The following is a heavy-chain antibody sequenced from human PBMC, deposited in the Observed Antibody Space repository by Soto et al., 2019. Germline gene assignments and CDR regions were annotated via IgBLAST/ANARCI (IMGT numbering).Heavy chain of an antibody. CDR3: ARSVAVPGAHIDY. J-gene: IGHJ4*02. CDR1: GGSISGSY. V-gene: IGHV4-59*01. Sequence: SETLSLTCSVSGGSISGSYWSWIRQSPGKGLEWLGYVYYAGSTNYSPSLRSRVSISVDTSKNEFSLRLSSVTAADTAVYFCARSVAVPGAHIDYWGQGTQVTV. CDR2: VYYAGST. D-gene: IGHD6-19*01.